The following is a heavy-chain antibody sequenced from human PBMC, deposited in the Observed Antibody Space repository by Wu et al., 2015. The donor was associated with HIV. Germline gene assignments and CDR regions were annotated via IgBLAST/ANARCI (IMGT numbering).Heavy chain of an antibody. D-gene: IGHD2-2*01. V-gene: IGHV1-18*01. Sequence: QVQLVQSGAEVKKPGASVKVSCKASGYTFTSYGISWVRQAPGQGLEWMGWISAYNGNTNYAQKLQGRVTMTTDTSTSTAYMELRSLRSDDTAVYYCARRYCSSTSCYGHAFDIWGQGTMVTVSS. CDR2: ISAYNGNT. CDR1: GYTFTSYG. J-gene: IGHJ3*02. CDR3: ARRYCSSTSCYGHAFDI.